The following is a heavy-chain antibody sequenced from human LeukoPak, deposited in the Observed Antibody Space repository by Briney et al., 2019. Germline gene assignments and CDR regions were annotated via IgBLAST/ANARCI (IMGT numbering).Heavy chain of an antibody. Sequence: SETLSLTCTVSGGSISSSSYYWGWIRQPPGKGLEWIGSIYYSGSTYYNPSLKSRVTISVDTSKNQFSLKVSSVTAADTAEYYSATLTTVTTSFSFWGQGTLVTVSS. V-gene: IGHV4-39*01. CDR3: ATLTTVTTSFSF. CDR1: GGSISSSSYY. J-gene: IGHJ4*02. CDR2: IYYSGST. D-gene: IGHD4-17*01.